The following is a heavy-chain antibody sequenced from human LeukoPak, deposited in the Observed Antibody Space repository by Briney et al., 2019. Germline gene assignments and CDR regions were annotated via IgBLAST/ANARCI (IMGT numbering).Heavy chain of an antibody. D-gene: IGHD4/OR15-4a*01. Sequence: PGGSLRLSCAASGFTFNRYAMSWVRQAPGMGLEWLAYVSGSGTTYYADSVEGRFTISRDNSKNTTYLQMGSLRAEDTAVYYCAKNRGATYNYYMDVWGNGTTVTVSS. J-gene: IGHJ6*03. CDR3: AKNRGATYNYYMDV. V-gene: IGHV3-23*01. CDR2: VSGSGTT. CDR1: GFTFNRYA.